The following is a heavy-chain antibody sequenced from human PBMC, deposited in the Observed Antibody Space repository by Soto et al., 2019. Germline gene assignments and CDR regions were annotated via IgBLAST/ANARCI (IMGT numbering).Heavy chain of an antibody. D-gene: IGHD1-26*01. Sequence: QVQLVQSGAEVKKPGSSVKVSCKASGGTFSSYAISWVRQAPGQGLEWMGGIIPVFGTANYAQKFQGRVTITADESTSTAYMELSSLRSEDTAVYYCARARDFGSYYGGDAFDIWGQGTMVTVSS. CDR2: IIPVFGTA. CDR3: ARARDFGSYYGGDAFDI. J-gene: IGHJ3*02. V-gene: IGHV1-69*01. CDR1: GGTFSSYA.